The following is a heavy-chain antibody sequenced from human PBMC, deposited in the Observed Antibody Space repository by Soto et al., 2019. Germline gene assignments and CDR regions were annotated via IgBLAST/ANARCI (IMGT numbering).Heavy chain of an antibody. CDR3: ARDRARGSLWFGD. D-gene: IGHD3-10*01. CDR1: GYTFTGYY. CDR2: IHPNNGGT. Sequence: QVQLVQSGAEVKKPGASVKVSCKASGYTFTGYYMHWVRQAPGQGLEWMGWIHPNNGGTKYALKFQGRVTLTRYTSISTAYMELSSLRSDDTAVYYCARDRARGSLWFGDWGQGTLVTVSS. V-gene: IGHV1-2*02. J-gene: IGHJ4*02.